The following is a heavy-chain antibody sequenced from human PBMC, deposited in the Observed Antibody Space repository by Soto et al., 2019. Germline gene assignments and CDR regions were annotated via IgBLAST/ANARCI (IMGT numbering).Heavy chain of an antibody. V-gene: IGHV3-23*01. CDR3: AKDTSSITIFRGTHYYGRDV. Sequence: EVQLLESGGGLVQPGGSLRLSCAASGFTFSSYAMSWVRQAPGKGLEWVSAISGSGGSTYYADSVKGRFTISRDNSKNTRYLQMNGLRAEDTAVYYCAKDTSSITIFRGTHYYGRDVWGQGTTVTVSS. CDR2: ISGSGGST. D-gene: IGHD3-9*01. CDR1: GFTFSSYA. J-gene: IGHJ6*02.